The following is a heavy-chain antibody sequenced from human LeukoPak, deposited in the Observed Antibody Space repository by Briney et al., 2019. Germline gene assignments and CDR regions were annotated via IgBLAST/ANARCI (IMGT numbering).Heavy chain of an antibody. CDR3: ARLPRTYSSGWYYFDY. V-gene: IGHV4-39*01. J-gene: IGHJ4*02. D-gene: IGHD6-19*01. CDR2: IYYSGST. CDR1: GGSISSSSYY. Sequence: SETLSLTCTVSGGSISSSSYYWGWIRQPPGKGLEWIGSIYYSGSTYYNPSLKSRVTISVDTSKNQFSLKLSSVTAADTAVYYCARLPRTYSSGWYYFDYWGQGTLVTVSS.